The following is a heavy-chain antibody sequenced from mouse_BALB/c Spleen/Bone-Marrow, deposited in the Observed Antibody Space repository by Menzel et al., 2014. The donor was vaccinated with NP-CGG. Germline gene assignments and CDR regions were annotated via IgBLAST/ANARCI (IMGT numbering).Heavy chain of an antibody. CDR2: ISGGGNS. Sequence: EVKLVESGGGLVKPGESLKLSCAASGFSFSSYAVSWVRQTPEKRLEWVASISGGGNSYHSDNMKGRFTISRDNARNILYLQMSSLRSEDTAMYYCARARGVTTATPYYFDYWGQGTALTVSS. CDR1: GFSFSSYA. CDR3: ARARGVTTATPYYFDY. V-gene: IGHV5-6-5*01. J-gene: IGHJ2*01. D-gene: IGHD1-2*01.